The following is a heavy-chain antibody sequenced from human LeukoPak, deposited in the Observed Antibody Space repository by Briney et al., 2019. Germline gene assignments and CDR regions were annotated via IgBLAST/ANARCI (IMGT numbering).Heavy chain of an antibody. CDR3: AKDRGGYCGGECHFDY. J-gene: IGHJ4*02. V-gene: IGHV3-23*01. D-gene: IGHD2-21*01. CDR2: ISYSGRST. Sequence: GGPLRLSCADSGFTFSSYAMSWVRQAPGKGLEWVSAISYSGRSTYYADSVKGRFTQTRDNYKNTLYLQMNSLRAEDTAVYYCAKDRGGYCGGECHFDYWGQGTLVPVST. CDR1: GFTFSSYA.